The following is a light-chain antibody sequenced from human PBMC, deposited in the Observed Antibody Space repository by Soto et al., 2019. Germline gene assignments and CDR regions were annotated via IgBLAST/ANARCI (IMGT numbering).Light chain of an antibody. V-gene: IGLV2-11*01. CDR1: SSDVGGYNY. J-gene: IGLJ1*01. Sequence: QSALTQPRSVSGSPGQSVTISCTGTSSDVGGYNYVSWYQQHPGKAPKLMLYDVSRRPSGVPDRFSGSKSGNTASLTISGLQAEDEADYFCFSYTSSGTYVFGTGTKVTVL. CDR2: DVS. CDR3: FSYTSSGTYV.